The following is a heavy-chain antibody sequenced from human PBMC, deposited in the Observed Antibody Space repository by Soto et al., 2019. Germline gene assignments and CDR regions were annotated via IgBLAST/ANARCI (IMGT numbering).Heavy chain of an antibody. CDR2: ISTSGTDT. Sequence: EVQLLQSGGDLLQPGGSLRLSCGASGFTFINYAMNWVRQAPGKGLEWVSAISTSGTDTYYADSVKGRFTISRNNSKKSLYLQKKNPRVEGTAVCYCAKGGDVVRAGNYLDAGGQGTQVAVAS. D-gene: IGHD2-2*01. J-gene: IGHJ4*02. CDR1: GFTFINYA. CDR3: AKGGDVVRAGNYLDA. V-gene: IGHV3-23*01.